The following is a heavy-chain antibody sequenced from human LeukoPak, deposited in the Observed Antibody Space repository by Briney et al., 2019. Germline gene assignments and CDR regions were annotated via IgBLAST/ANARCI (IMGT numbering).Heavy chain of an antibody. CDR1: GGSISSGGYY. J-gene: IGHJ4*02. D-gene: IGHD3-3*01. CDR2: IYHSGST. CDR3: ARGGGPITIFGVVIPDY. Sequence: SETLSLTCTVSGGSISSGGYYWSWIRQPPGKGLEWIGYIYHSGSTYYNPSLKSRVTISVDRSKNQFSLKLSSVTAADTAVYYCARGGGPITIFGVVIPDYWGQGTLVTVSS. V-gene: IGHV4-30-2*01.